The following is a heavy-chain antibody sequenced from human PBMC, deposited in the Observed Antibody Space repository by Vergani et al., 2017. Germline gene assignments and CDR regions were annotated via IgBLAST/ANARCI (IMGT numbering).Heavy chain of an antibody. CDR3: ARDXRDRDSSSWLRSTQYYYYYYMDV. V-gene: IGHV4-4*07. J-gene: IGHJ6*03. Sequence: QVQLQESGPGLVKPSETLSLTCTVSGGSISSYYWSWIRQPAGKGLEWIGRIYTSGSTNYNPSLKSRVTMSVDTSKNQFSLKLSSVTAADTAVYYCARDXRDRDSSSWLRSTQYYYYYYMDVWGKGTTVTVSS. CDR1: GGSISSYY. D-gene: IGHD6-13*01. CDR2: IYTSGST.